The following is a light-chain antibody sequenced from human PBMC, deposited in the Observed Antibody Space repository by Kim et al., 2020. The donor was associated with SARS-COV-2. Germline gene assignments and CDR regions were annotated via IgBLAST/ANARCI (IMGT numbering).Light chain of an antibody. J-gene: IGKJ2*01. V-gene: IGKV3-20*01. CDR3: QHYHSSPPTYT. Sequence: PGERATLSCRPTQSVRSTSFAWYQQRPGQAPRLLIHDTSIRATGIPDTFSGSGSGTDFTLTISRLEPEDFAVYYCQHYHSSPPTYTFGQGTKLEI. CDR2: DTS. CDR1: QSVRSTS.